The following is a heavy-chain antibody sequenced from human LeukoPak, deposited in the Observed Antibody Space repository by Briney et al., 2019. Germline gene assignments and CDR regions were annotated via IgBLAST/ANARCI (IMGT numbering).Heavy chain of an antibody. CDR3: AGGDYPLSY. CDR2: IYNDGKA. J-gene: IGHJ4*02. D-gene: IGHD4-17*01. Sequence: GGTLRLSCAASGFSVNGNYWHWVRQAPGKAPQWISIIYNDGKARYADSVRGRFTFSRDNSKNTLYLQMDSLRAEDTAVYYGAGGDYPLSYWGQGSLVTVSS. CDR1: GFSVNGNY. V-gene: IGHV3-66*01.